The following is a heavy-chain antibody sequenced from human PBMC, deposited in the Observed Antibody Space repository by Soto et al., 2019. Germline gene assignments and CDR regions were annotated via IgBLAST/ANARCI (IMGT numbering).Heavy chain of an antibody. CDR1: GGSISSGGYY. CDR2: IYYSGST. V-gene: IGHV4-31*03. D-gene: IGHD3-16*01. J-gene: IGHJ4*02. Sequence: PSDTLSLTCTVSGGSISSGGYYWSWIRQHPGKGLEWIGYIYYSGSTYYNPSLKSRVTISVDTSKNQFSLKLTSVTAVDTAVYYCARRGIQGPIDYWGQGTLVTVS. CDR3: ARRGIQGPIDY.